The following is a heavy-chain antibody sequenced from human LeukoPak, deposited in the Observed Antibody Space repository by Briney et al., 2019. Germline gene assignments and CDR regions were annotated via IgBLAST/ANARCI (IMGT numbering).Heavy chain of an antibody. CDR2: ISYDGSNK. CDR1: GFTFSSYA. D-gene: IGHD3-3*01. J-gene: IGHJ6*03. V-gene: IGHV3-30-3*02. CDR3: AKRAHYDFWSGYTQPYYYYYMDV. Sequence: GGSLRLSCAASGFTFSSYAMHWVRQAPGKGLEWVAVISYDGSNKYYADSVKGRFTISRDNSKNTLYLQMNSLRAEDTAVYYCAKRAHYDFWSGYTQPYYYYYMDVWGKGTTVTVSS.